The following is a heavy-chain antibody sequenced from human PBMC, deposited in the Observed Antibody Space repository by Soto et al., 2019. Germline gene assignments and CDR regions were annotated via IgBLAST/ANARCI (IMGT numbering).Heavy chain of an antibody. J-gene: IGHJ4*02. CDR1: GFTFSSYA. Sequence: GGSLRLSCAASGFTFSSYAMHWVRQAPGKGLEWVAVISYDGSNKYYADSVKGRFTISRDNSKNTLYLQMNSLRAEDTAVYYCARDGNFEGYCSGGSCNHFDYWGQGTLVTVSS. D-gene: IGHD2-15*01. CDR2: ISYDGSNK. CDR3: ARDGNFEGYCSGGSCNHFDY. V-gene: IGHV3-30-3*01.